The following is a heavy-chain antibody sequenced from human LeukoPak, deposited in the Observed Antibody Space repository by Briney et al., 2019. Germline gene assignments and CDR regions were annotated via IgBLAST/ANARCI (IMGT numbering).Heavy chain of an antibody. CDR1: GGSISSGGYY. D-gene: IGHD1-7*01. V-gene: IGHV4-31*03. CDR3: ARVRYDWNYVLPHYYMDV. CDR2: IYYSGST. J-gene: IGHJ6*03. Sequence: SQTLSLTCTVSGGSISSGGYYWSWIRQHPGKGLEWIGYIYYSGSTYYNPSLKSRVTISVDTSKNQFSLKLSSVTAADTAAYYCARVRYDWNYVLPHYYMDVWGKGTTVTVSS.